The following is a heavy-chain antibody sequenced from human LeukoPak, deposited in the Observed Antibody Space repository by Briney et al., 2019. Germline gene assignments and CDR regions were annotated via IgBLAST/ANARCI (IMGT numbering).Heavy chain of an antibody. CDR3: ATVQLRYYYDSSGYTGAFDI. CDR2: FDPEDGET. CDR1: GYTLTELS. Sequence: ASVKVSCKVSGYTLTELSMHWVRQAPGKGLEWMGGFDPEDGETIYAQKFQGRVTMTEDTSTDTAYMELSSLRSEDTAVYYCATVQLRYYYDSSGYTGAFDIWGQGTMVTVSS. D-gene: IGHD3-22*01. V-gene: IGHV1-24*01. J-gene: IGHJ3*02.